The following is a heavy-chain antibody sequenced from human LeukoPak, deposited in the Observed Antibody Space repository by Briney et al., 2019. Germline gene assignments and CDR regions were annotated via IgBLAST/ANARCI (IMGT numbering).Heavy chain of an antibody. V-gene: IGHV1-18*01. J-gene: IGHJ6*03. CDR1: GYTFTSYG. D-gene: IGHD3-10*01. Sequence: ASVKVSCKASGYTFTSYGISWVRQAPGQGLEWMGWISAYNGNTNYAQKLQGRVTMTTDTSTSTAYMELSRLRSDDTAVYYCARDGWLISYYYMDVWGKGTTVTVSS. CDR3: ARDGWLISYYYMDV. CDR2: ISAYNGNT.